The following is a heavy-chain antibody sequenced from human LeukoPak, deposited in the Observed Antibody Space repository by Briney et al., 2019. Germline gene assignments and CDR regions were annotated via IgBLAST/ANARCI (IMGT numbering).Heavy chain of an antibody. Sequence: SETLSLTCTVSGGSISTYYWSWIRKPPGKGLEWIGHIYNGGSTNYSPSLKSRVTMSVDTSKNQFSLKLSSVTAADTAVYYCARFKRAGGWSYFDYWGQGTLVTVSS. CDR3: ARFKRAGGWSYFDY. CDR1: GGSISTYY. CDR2: IYNGGST. D-gene: IGHD6-19*01. V-gene: IGHV4-59*01. J-gene: IGHJ4*02.